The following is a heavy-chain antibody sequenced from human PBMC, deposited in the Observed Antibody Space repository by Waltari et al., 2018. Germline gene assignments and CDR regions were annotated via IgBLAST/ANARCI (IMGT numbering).Heavy chain of an antibody. CDR1: GSTFGSYG. V-gene: IGHV1-18*01. Sequence: QVPLVQSGAEVKKPGASVKVSCKSAGSTFGSYGVNWVRQAPGQGLEWMGWISAYNGDTHYAQKFQGRVAMTTDTSTNTTYMELRSLRSDDTAVYYCASEYSTSFGAFDIWGQGTMVTVSS. D-gene: IGHD6-6*01. CDR2: ISAYNGDT. CDR3: ASEYSTSFGAFDI. J-gene: IGHJ3*02.